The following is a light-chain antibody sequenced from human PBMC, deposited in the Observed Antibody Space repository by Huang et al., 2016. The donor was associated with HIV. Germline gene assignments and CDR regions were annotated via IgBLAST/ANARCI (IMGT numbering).Light chain of an antibody. V-gene: IGKV3-20*01. CDR2: VAS. CDR3: QQYGSSPRT. CDR1: QSVSSNY. Sequence: EIVLTQSPGTLSLSPGERATLSCRSSQSVSSNYLAWYQQRPGQAPRLVIYVASSRATGIPERYSGSGSGTDFTLTISRLEPEYFAVYYCQQYGSSPRTFGQGTKVEIK. J-gene: IGKJ1*01.